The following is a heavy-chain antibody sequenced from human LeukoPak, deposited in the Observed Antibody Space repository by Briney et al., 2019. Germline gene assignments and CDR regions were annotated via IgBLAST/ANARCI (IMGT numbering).Heavy chain of an antibody. Sequence: GGSLRLSCAASGFTFSSYAMIWVRQAPGKGLEWVSAISGSGGSTYYADSVKGRFTISRDNSKNTLYLQMNSLRAEDTAVYYCARDLGELVHYGMDVWGQGTTVTVSS. D-gene: IGHD3-16*01. CDR3: ARDLGELVHYGMDV. J-gene: IGHJ6*02. CDR1: GFTFSSYA. V-gene: IGHV3-23*01. CDR2: ISGSGGST.